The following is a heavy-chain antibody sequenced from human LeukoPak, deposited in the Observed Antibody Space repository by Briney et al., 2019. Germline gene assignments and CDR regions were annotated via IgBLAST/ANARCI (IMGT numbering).Heavy chain of an antibody. Sequence: GGSLRLSCAASRFTFSSYGMSWVRQAPGKGLEWASSISGSGGGTYYADSVKGRFTISRDNSKNTLYLQMNSLRDEDTAVYYCAKSSYYDASGYYREYYFDYWGQGTLVTVSS. J-gene: IGHJ4*02. CDR2: ISGSGGGT. D-gene: IGHD3-22*01. CDR1: RFTFSSYG. CDR3: AKSSYYDASGYYREYYFDY. V-gene: IGHV3-23*01.